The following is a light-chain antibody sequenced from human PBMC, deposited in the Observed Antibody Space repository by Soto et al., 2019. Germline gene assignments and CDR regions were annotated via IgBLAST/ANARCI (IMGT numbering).Light chain of an antibody. Sequence: EIVLTQSPGTLSVSPGERATLSCSASQSLTSRYLAWYQQKPGQAPRLLSYGAPSRATGIPDRFTGSGSGTEFTLTISRLEPEDFAVYYCQQYDGSPRTFGQGTKVDIK. CDR3: QQYDGSPRT. V-gene: IGKV3-20*01. J-gene: IGKJ1*01. CDR2: GAP. CDR1: QSLTSRY.